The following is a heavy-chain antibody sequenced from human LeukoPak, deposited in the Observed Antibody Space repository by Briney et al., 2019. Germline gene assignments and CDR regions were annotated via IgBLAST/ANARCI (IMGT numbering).Heavy chain of an antibody. J-gene: IGHJ4*02. CDR1: GFTFTSFA. V-gene: IGHV3-23*01. CDR2: ISRSGFAT. CDR3: AKHSHDGSAPYYEVQLDY. Sequence: GALRLSCAASGFTFTSFAMSWVRQAPGKGLEWVSTISRSGFATYYANSVKGRFTISRDNSKNKVYLQMKSLRAEDTAIYYCAKHSHDGSAPYYEVQLDYWGQGTLVTVSS. D-gene: IGHD3-22*01.